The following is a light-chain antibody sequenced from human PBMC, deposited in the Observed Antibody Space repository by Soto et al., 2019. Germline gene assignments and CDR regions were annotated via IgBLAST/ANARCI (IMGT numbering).Light chain of an antibody. CDR1: SSDVGGYNY. CDR2: EVY. CDR3: SSSAASDSFVV. J-gene: IGLJ2*01. Sequence: QSALTQPPSASGSPGQSVTISCTGTSSDVGGYNYVSWYQHHPDKAPKLIIYEVYKRPSGVPDRLSGSKSGNTASLTVSGLQAEDEAEYYCSSSAASDSFVVFGGGTKLTVL. V-gene: IGLV2-8*01.